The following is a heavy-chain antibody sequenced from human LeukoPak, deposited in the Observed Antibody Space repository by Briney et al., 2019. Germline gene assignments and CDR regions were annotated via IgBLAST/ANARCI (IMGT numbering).Heavy chain of an antibody. D-gene: IGHD5-12*01. CDR2: IYTSGST. V-gene: IGHV4-61*02. J-gene: IGHJ3*02. Sequence: SQTLSLTCTVSGGSISSGSYYWSWIRQPAGKGLEWIGRIYTSGSTNYNPSLKSRVIISVDTSKNQFSLKLSSVTAADTAVYYCARDGYTWMGDAFDIWGQGTMVTVSS. CDR1: GGSISSGSYY. CDR3: ARDGYTWMGDAFDI.